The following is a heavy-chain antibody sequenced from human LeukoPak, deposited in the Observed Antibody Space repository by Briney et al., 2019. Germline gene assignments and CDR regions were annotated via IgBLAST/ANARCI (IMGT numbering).Heavy chain of an antibody. V-gene: IGHV1-69*06. Sequence: SVKVSCKASGGTFSSYAISWVRQAPGQGLEWMGGIIPIFGTANYAQKFQGRVTITADKSTSTAYMELSSLRSEDTAVYYCARDLVGSHTSYSSGAWDYWGQGTLVTVSS. CDR2: IIPIFGTA. D-gene: IGHD2-21*01. J-gene: IGHJ4*02. CDR3: ARDLVGSHTSYSSGAWDY. CDR1: GGTFSSYA.